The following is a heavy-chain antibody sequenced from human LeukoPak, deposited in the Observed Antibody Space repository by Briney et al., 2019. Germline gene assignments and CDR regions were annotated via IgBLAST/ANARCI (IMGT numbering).Heavy chain of an antibody. J-gene: IGHJ4*02. CDR2: ISSSGSTI. CDR3: ARVANSRSADSSSSGRYFDY. D-gene: IGHD6-6*01. Sequence: GGSLRLSCAASGFTFSDYYMSWIRQAPGKGLEWVSYISSSGSTIYYADSVKGRFTISRDNAKNSLYLQMNSLRAEDTAVYYCARVANSRSADSSSSGRYFDYWGQGTLVTVSS. CDR1: GFTFSDYY. V-gene: IGHV3-11*01.